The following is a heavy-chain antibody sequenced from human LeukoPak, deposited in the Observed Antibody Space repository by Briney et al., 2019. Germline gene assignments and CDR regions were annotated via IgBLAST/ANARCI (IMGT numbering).Heavy chain of an antibody. J-gene: IGHJ5*02. Sequence: GGSLRLSCAVSGFNFRDHWMDWVRQAPGKGLEWVGHIKNDGSESYYVDSLKGRFSISRDNTNNALYLQMNSLRVEDTAVYYCAKDKVVVVPAARIFDPWGQGTLVTVSS. CDR1: GFNFRDHW. CDR3: AKDKVVVVPAARIFDP. D-gene: IGHD2-2*01. V-gene: IGHV3-7*03. CDR2: IKNDGSES.